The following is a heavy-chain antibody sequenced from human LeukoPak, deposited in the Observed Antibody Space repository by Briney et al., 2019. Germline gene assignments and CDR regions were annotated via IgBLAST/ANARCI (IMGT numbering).Heavy chain of an antibody. CDR2: IGIDSGNT. D-gene: IGHD1-1*01. CDR1: GFPFIEYS. V-gene: IGHV3-48*01. Sequence: GGSLRLSCTASGFPFIEYSMNWVRQVPGKGLEWIAYIGIDSGNTKYADSVRGRFTISADKTKNSLYLQMNSLRVDDTAVYYCARDHNYAIDNWGQGTLVSVAS. CDR3: ARDHNYAIDN. J-gene: IGHJ4*02.